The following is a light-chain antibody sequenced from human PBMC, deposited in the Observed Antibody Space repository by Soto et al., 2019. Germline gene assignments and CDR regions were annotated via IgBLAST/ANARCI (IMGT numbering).Light chain of an antibody. Sequence: DIQMTQSPSTLSASVGDRVTITCRASQSISSWLAWYQQKPGKAPKLLIYKASSLESGVSSRFSGSGSGTEFTLTINSLQPDDLATYYCQQYTSTSLLTFGGGTKVDIK. V-gene: IGKV1-5*03. J-gene: IGKJ4*01. CDR2: KAS. CDR1: QSISSW. CDR3: QQYTSTSLLT.